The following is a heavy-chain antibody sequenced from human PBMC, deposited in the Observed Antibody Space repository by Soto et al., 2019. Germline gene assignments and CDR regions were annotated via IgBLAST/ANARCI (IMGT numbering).Heavy chain of an antibody. J-gene: IGHJ4*02. CDR1: GFTFSSYG. D-gene: IGHD3-22*01. CDR2: IYYGGSNK. V-gene: IGHV3-33*01. CDR3: ARDLGVVDPFQYDSSGPGEY. Sequence: GGSLRLSCAASGFTFSSYGMHWVRQAPGKGLEWVAVIYYGGSNKYYADSVKGRFTISRDNSKSTVHLQMNSLRAEDTAVYYCARDLGVVDPFQYDSSGPGEYWAQGTLVTVSS.